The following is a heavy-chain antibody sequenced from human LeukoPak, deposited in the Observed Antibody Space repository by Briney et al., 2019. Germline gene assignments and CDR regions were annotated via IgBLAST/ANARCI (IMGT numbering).Heavy chain of an antibody. Sequence: SVKVSCKASGGTSSSYTISWVRQAPGQGLEWMGRIIPILGIANYAQKFQGRVTITADKSTSTAYMELSSLRSEDTAVYYCARDSRLAYCGGDCSDAFDIWGQGTMVTVSS. D-gene: IGHD2-21*01. CDR1: GGTSSSYT. J-gene: IGHJ3*02. CDR3: ARDSRLAYCGGDCSDAFDI. CDR2: IIPILGIA. V-gene: IGHV1-69*04.